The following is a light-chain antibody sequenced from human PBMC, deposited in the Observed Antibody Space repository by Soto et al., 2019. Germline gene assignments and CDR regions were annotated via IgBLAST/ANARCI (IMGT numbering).Light chain of an antibody. J-gene: IGLJ2*01. Sequence: QSVLTQPASVSGSPGQSITISCTGTSSDIGNYNYVSWYQQHPGKAPKLMIYEVSNRPSGVSDRFSGSKSANTASLTISGLQAEDEADYYCSSYTTTSTLVLFGGGTKLTVL. V-gene: IGLV2-14*01. CDR3: SSYTTTSTLVL. CDR1: SSDIGNYNY. CDR2: EVS.